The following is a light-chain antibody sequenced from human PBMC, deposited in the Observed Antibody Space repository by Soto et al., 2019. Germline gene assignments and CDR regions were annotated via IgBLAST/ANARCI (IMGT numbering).Light chain of an antibody. Sequence: EIVMNQSPATLSVSQGERATLSCRASESVSSNLAWYQQKPGQAPRLLIYGASTRATGIPARFSGSGSGTEFTLTISSLQSEDFAVYYCQQYNKWPLTFGGGTKVEIK. J-gene: IGKJ4*01. CDR1: ESVSSN. V-gene: IGKV3-15*01. CDR2: GAS. CDR3: QQYNKWPLT.